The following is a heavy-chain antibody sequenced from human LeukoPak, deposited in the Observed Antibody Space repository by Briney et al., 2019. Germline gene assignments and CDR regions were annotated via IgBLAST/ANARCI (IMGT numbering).Heavy chain of an antibody. J-gene: IGHJ4*02. D-gene: IGHD4-17*01. CDR1: GGSISSGRYY. Sequence: SETLSLTCTVSGGSISSGRYYWSWIRQPAGKGLEWIGRIYTSGSTQYNPSLKSRVTISLDTSKNQFSLKLSSATAADTAVYYCARADDYGLYFDYWGQGTLVTVSS. CDR3: ARADDYGLYFDY. V-gene: IGHV4-61*02. CDR2: IYTSGST.